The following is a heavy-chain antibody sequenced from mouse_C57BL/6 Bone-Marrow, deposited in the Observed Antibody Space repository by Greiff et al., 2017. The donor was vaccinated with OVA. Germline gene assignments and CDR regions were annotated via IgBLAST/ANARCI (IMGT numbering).Heavy chain of an antibody. CDR1: GYTFTSYW. CDR3: ARSYDGYYVGFAY. D-gene: IGHD2-3*01. J-gene: IGHJ3*01. CDR2: IDPSDSYT. Sequence: QVQLKQPGAELVKPGASVKLSCKASGYTFTSYWMQWVKQRPGQGLEWIGEIDPSDSYTNYNQKFKGKATLTVDTSSSTAYMQLSSLTSEDSAVYYCARSYDGYYVGFAYWGQGTLSLSLQ. V-gene: IGHV1-50*01.